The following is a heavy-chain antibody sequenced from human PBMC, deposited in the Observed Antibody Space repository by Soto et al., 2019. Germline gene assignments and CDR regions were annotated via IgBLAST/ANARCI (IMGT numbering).Heavy chain of an antibody. CDR1: GFTFSSYG. D-gene: IGHD3-22*01. J-gene: IGHJ4*02. CDR2: ISYDGSGK. V-gene: IGHV3-30*18. Sequence: QVQLVESGGGVVQPGRSLRLSCAASGFTFSSYGMHWVRQAPGKGLEWVALISYDGSGKYYADSVKGRFTISRDNSTNTLYLQMNSLRAEDTAVYYCAKRDGYYPPIAYWGQGTLVTVSS. CDR3: AKRDGYYPPIAY.